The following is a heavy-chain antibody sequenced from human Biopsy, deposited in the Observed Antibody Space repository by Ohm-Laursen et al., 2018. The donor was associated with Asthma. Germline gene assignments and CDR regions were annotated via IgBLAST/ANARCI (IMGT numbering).Heavy chain of an antibody. CDR2: IYSGGTS. J-gene: IGHJ4*02. D-gene: IGHD3-9*01. CDR1: GFTVSRDH. V-gene: IGHV3-53*05. CDR3: AKEDYDILTGYVPRGCML. Sequence: SLRLSCAASGFTVSRDHMFWVRQAPGKGLEWVSVIYSGGTSHTADSVRGRFTISRDNAKESLYLQMNSLRAEDTALYYCAKEDYDILTGYVPRGCMLWGQGTLVTVSS.